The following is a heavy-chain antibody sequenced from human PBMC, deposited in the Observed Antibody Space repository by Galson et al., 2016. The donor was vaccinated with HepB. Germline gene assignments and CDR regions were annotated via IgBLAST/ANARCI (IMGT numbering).Heavy chain of an antibody. CDR2: ILHKGGTYTP. J-gene: IGHJ3*02. CDR1: GFIFSDAY. D-gene: IGHD6-6*01. CDR3: ARDSSHYAFDI. Sequence: SLRLSCAASGFIFSDAYMDWFRQAPGKGLEWVARILHKGGTYTPYYAASVGSRFIISRDDSENSLYLQMNSLNTEDTAVYYCARDSSHYAFDIWGQGTMVTVS. V-gene: IGHV3-72*01.